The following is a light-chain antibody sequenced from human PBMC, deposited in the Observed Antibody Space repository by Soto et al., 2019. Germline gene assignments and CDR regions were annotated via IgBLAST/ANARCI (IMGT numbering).Light chain of an antibody. CDR3: QQYEKWPPSIT. CDR2: GAS. CDR1: QSVSSSY. Sequence: EIVLTQSPGTLSLSPGERATLSCRASQSVSSSYLAWYQQKPGQAPRLLIYGASTRATGISARFSGSGSGTEFTLTISSLQSEDFAVYYCQQYEKWPPSITFGQGTRLEIK. J-gene: IGKJ5*01. V-gene: IGKV3-15*01.